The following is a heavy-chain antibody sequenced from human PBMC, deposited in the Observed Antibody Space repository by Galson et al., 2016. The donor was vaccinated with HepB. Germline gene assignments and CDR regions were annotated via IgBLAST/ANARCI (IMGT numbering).Heavy chain of an antibody. CDR3: VSGYTSGL. Sequence: SLRLSCAASTFTFSSFAMSWVRQAPGKGLEWVANINLDGSRKYYVDSVKGRFTISRDNGKNSLYLEMKSLRAEDTAVYYCVSGYTSGLWGQGTLVTVSS. CDR2: INLDGSRK. CDR1: TFTFSSFA. V-gene: IGHV3-7*02. D-gene: IGHD6-19*01. J-gene: IGHJ4*02.